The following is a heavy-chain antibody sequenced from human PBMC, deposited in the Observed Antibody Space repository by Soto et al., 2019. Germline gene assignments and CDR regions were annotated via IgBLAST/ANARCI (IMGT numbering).Heavy chain of an antibody. J-gene: IGHJ3*02. V-gene: IGHV1-2*02. D-gene: IGHD3-3*01. CDR3: ARGGGVGVAGSAAFDM. Sequence: QLHLVQSGAVVKKPGASVTVSCSASGYPVTAYYMHWVRQAPGRGLEWMGGINPATGAAKYTQTCQGRVTMARDTSTGTVFMELRGLTSEDTAVFYCARGGGVGVAGSAAFDMWGQGTLVTVSS. CDR2: INPATGAA. CDR1: GYPVTAYY.